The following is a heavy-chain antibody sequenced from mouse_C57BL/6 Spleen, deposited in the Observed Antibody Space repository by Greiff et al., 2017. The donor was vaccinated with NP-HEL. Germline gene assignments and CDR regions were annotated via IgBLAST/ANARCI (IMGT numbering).Heavy chain of an antibody. D-gene: IGHD1-1*01. CDR3: ARSGETDYYGSPYYFDY. Sequence: VQLQQSGAELARPGASVKLSCKASGYTFTSYGISWVKQRTGQGLEWIGEIYPRSGNTYYNEKFKGKATLTADKSSSTAYMELRSLTSEDSAVYFCARSGETDYYGSPYYFDYWGQGTTLTVSS. J-gene: IGHJ2*01. CDR2: IYPRSGNT. CDR1: GYTFTSYG. V-gene: IGHV1-81*01.